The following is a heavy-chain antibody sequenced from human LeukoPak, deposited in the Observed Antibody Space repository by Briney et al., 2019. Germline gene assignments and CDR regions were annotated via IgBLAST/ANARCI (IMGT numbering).Heavy chain of an antibody. CDR1: GYTFTSFD. CDR2: MNPNSGNT. J-gene: IGHJ5*02. D-gene: IGHD3-10*01. Sequence: ASVKVSCKASGYTFTSFDINWVRQATGQGLEWMGWMNPNSGNTGYAQKFQGRVTISGDTSITTAYMELSSLRSEDTAMYYCARGRRKELFDPWGQGTLVTVPS. V-gene: IGHV1-8*03. CDR3: ARGRRKELFDP.